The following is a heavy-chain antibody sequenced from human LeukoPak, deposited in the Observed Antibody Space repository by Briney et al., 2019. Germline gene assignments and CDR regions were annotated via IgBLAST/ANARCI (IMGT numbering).Heavy chain of an antibody. V-gene: IGHV3-48*01. D-gene: IGHD4-17*01. CDR1: GFTFSYYS. J-gene: IGHJ5*02. CDR3: ARDKRSVNWFDP. CDR2: ISSSSDTI. Sequence: GGSLRLSCAVSGFTFSYYSMNWVRQAPGKGLEWVSYISSSSDTIYYAASVKGRFTVSRDNAKNSLYLQMNSLGAEDTAVYYCARDKRSVNWFDPWGHGTLVTVSS.